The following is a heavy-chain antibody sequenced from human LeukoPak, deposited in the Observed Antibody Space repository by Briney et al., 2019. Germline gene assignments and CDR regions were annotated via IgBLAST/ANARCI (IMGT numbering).Heavy chain of an antibody. J-gene: IGHJ4*02. V-gene: IGHV3-23*01. CDR3: AKGRPRGWYWFFDY. Sequence: GALRLSCAASGFTFSSYGMHWVRQAPGKGLEWVSAISGSGGSTYYADSVKGRFTISRDNSKNTLYLQMNSLRAEDTAVYYCAKGRPRGWYWFFDYWGQGTLVTVSS. CDR2: ISGSGGST. D-gene: IGHD6-19*01. CDR1: GFTFSSYG.